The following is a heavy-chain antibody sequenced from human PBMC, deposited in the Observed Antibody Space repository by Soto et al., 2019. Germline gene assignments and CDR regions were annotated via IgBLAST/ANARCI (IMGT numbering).Heavy chain of an antibody. Sequence: QVQLVESGGGVVQPGRSLRLSCVASGFTFGNNGIHWVRQAPGKGLEWVAVISSDGSKKYYADSVKGRFTISRDNSKNAQYLQMNSLRAEDTAVYYCAMDLYGGSSRFDYWGQGTLVTVSS. V-gene: IGHV3-30*03. CDR1: GFTFGNNG. J-gene: IGHJ4*02. D-gene: IGHD2-15*01. CDR2: ISSDGSKK. CDR3: AMDLYGGSSRFDY.